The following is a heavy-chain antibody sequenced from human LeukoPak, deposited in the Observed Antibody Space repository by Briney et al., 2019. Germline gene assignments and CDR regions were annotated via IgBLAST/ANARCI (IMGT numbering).Heavy chain of an antibody. V-gene: IGHV3-23*01. Sequence: PGGSLRLSCVASGFSFNNFGMTWVRQAPGRGLEWVSSISGTGGSTHYADSVKGRFTISRDNSKNTLFLQMNSLRVEDTAPYYCAKSVAIYFYYGLDVWGQGTTVTVSS. J-gene: IGHJ6*02. D-gene: IGHD3-3*01. CDR2: ISGTGGST. CDR3: AKSVAIYFYYGLDV. CDR1: GFSFNNFG.